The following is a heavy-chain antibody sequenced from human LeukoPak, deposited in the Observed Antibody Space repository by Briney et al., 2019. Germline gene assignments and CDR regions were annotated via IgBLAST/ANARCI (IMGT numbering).Heavy chain of an antibody. Sequence: GASVKVSCKASGYTFTSYYMHWVRQAPGQGLEWMGIINPSGGSTSYAQKFQGRVTMTRDTSTSTVHMELSSLRSEDTAVYYCARLDYYDSSGHNRDFDYWGQGTLVTVSS. D-gene: IGHD3-22*01. CDR3: ARLDYYDSSGHNRDFDY. V-gene: IGHV1-46*01. CDR2: INPSGGST. CDR1: GYTFTSYY. J-gene: IGHJ4*02.